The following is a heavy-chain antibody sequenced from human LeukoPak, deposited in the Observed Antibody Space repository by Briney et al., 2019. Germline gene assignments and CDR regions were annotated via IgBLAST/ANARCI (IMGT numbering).Heavy chain of an antibody. CDR1: GGSFSGYY. CDR3: ARGVHSSMIVVVMAFDY. V-gene: IGHV4-34*01. J-gene: IGHJ4*02. Sequence: SETLSLTCAVYGGSFSGYYWGWIRQPPGKGLEWIGSIYYSGSTNYNPSLKSRVTISVDTSKNQFSLKLSSVTAADTAVYYCARGVHSSMIVVVMAFDYWGQGTLVTVSS. D-gene: IGHD3-22*01. CDR2: IYYSGST.